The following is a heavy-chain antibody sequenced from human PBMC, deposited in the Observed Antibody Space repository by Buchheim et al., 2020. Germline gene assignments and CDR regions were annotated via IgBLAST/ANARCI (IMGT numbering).Heavy chain of an antibody. V-gene: IGHV3-30*18. CDR3: AKLSASGGDYFDY. D-gene: IGHD5-12*01. CDR1: GFTFSSYG. J-gene: IGHJ4*02. Sequence: QVQLVESGGGVVQPGRSLRLSCAASGFTFSSYGMNWVRQAPGKGLEWVAVISYDGSNKYYADSVKGRFTISRDNSKNPLYLQMNSLRAEDTAVYYCAKLSASGGDYFDYWGQGTL. CDR2: ISYDGSNK.